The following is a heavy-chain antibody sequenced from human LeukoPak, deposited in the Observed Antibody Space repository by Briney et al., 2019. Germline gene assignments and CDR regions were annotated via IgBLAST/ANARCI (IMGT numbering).Heavy chain of an antibody. V-gene: IGHV3-11*04. CDR2: ISSSGSTI. CDR3: ARGVYYYDSSGPAAFDI. J-gene: IGHJ3*02. CDR1: GFTFSDYY. Sequence: GGSXRLSCAASGFTFSDYYMSWIRQAPGKGLEWVSYISSSGSTIYYADSVKGRFTISRDNAKNSLYLQMNSLRAEDTAVYYCARGVYYYDSSGPAAFDIWGQGTMVTVSS. D-gene: IGHD3-22*01.